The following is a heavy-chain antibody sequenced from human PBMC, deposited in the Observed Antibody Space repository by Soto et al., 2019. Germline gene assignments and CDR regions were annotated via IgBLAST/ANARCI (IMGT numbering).Heavy chain of an antibody. CDR1: GGSISSGGYS. CDR3: ARALWFGAGYFDL. J-gene: IGHJ2*01. Sequence: QLQLQESGSGLVKPSQTLSLTCAVSGGSISSGGYSWSWIRQPPGKGLEWIGYIYHSGSTYYNPSLKSRVTISVARSKNQFSLKLSSVTAADTAVYYCARALWFGAGYFDLWGRGTLVTVSS. V-gene: IGHV4-30-2*01. D-gene: IGHD3-10*01. CDR2: IYHSGST.